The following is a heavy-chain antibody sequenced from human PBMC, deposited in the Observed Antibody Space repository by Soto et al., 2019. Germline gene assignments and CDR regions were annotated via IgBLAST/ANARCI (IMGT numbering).Heavy chain of an antibody. CDR3: ARDPGAFSGSYGYFDY. CDR1: GFTFSSYA. CDR2: ISYDGSNK. V-gene: IGHV3-30-3*01. D-gene: IGHD1-26*01. J-gene: IGHJ4*02. Sequence: GGSLRLSCAASGFTFSSYAMHWVRQAPGKGLEWVAVISYDGSNKYYADTVKGRFTISRDNSKNTLYQQMNSLRAEDTAVYYVARDPGAFSGSYGYFDYGGQGTLVTVSS.